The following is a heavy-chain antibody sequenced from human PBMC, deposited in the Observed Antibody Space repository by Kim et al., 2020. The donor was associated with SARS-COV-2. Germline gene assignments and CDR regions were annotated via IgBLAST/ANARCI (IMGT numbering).Heavy chain of an antibody. J-gene: IGHJ4*01. V-gene: IGHV4-61*01. CDR3: ARGQHIAAAGYYFDY. CDR1: GGSVSSGSYY. Sequence: SETLSLTCTVSGGSVSSGSYYWSWIRQPPGKGLEWIGYIYYSGSTNYNPSLKSRVTISVDTSKNQFSLKLSSVTAADTAVYYCARGQHIAAAGYYFDYWG. CDR2: IYYSGST. D-gene: IGHD6-13*01.